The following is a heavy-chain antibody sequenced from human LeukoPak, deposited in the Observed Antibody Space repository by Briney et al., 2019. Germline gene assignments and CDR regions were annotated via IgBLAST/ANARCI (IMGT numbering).Heavy chain of an antibody. CDR2: ISYDGSNK. V-gene: IGHV3-30-3*01. J-gene: IGHJ5*02. Sequence: GGSLRLSCAASGFTFSGYAMHWVRQAPGKGLEWVAVISYDGSNKYYADSVKGRFTISRDNSKNTLYLQMNSLRAEDTAVYYCARDRVNPGGFDPWGQGTLVTVSS. CDR1: GFTFSGYA. D-gene: IGHD2-21*01. CDR3: ARDRVNPGGFDP.